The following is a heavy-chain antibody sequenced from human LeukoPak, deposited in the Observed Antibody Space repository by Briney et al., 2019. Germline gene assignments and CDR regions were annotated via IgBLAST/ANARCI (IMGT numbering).Heavy chain of an antibody. V-gene: IGHV1-2*02. D-gene: IGHD5-24*01. CDR3: ARDKKMASPYYFDC. Sequence: ASVKVSCKASGYTFTCYYIHWVRAAPGQALEWMAWINPHSGGTNFPQKYQGRLTMTRDTSNSTAYMELSRLRSDDTAVYYCARDKKMASPYYFDCWGQGTLVTVSS. J-gene: IGHJ4*02. CDR2: INPHSGGT. CDR1: GYTFTCYY.